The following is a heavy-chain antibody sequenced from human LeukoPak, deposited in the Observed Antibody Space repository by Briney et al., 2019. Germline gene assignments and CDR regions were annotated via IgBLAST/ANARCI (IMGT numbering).Heavy chain of an antibody. CDR3: ARVLTGGYWYFDL. V-gene: IGHV4-39*07. CDR1: GGSIRSSYYY. D-gene: IGHD7-27*01. Sequence: SETLSLTCTVSGGSIRSSYYYWGWIRQPPGKGLEWIGSIYHSGSTYYDPSLKSRVTISLDRSKDQFSLKLSSVTAADTAVYYCARVLTGGYWYFDLWGRGTLVTVSS. J-gene: IGHJ2*01. CDR2: IYHSGST.